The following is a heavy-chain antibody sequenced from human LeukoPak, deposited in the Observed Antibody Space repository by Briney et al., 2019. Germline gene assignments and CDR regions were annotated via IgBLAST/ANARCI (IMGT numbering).Heavy chain of an antibody. CDR2: IKTKTDGGTT. Sequence: EGSLRLSCAASGFTFSNAWMNWVRQAPGKGLEWVGRIKTKTDGGTTDYAAPVKGRFTISRDDSENTLFLQMNSLKTEDTAVYYCATGVSDDAFDIWGQGTMVTVSS. V-gene: IGHV3-15*07. J-gene: IGHJ3*02. CDR3: ATGVSDDAFDI. D-gene: IGHD5/OR15-5a*01. CDR1: GFTFSNAW.